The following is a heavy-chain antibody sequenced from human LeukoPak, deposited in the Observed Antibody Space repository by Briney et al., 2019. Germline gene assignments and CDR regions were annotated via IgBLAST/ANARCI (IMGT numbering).Heavy chain of an antibody. CDR3: AKDYYGSGSYYNEAYDY. D-gene: IGHD3-10*01. J-gene: IGHJ4*02. Sequence: GGSLRLSFAASGFTFSSYAMCWVRQAPGKGLEWVSAISGSGGSTYYADSVKGRFTISRDNSKNTLYLQMNSLRAEDTAVYYCAKDYYGSGSYYNEAYDYWGQGTLVTVSS. V-gene: IGHV3-23*01. CDR1: GFTFSSYA. CDR2: ISGSGGST.